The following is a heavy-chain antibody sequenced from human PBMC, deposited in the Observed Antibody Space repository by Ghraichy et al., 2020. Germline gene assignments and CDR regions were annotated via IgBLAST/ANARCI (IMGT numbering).Heavy chain of an antibody. J-gene: IGHJ5*01. D-gene: IGHD6-13*01. CDR2: ISRSGGST. CDR3: VWGQQLGS. Sequence: SCAASGFTFSNYAMSWVRQAPGKGLEWVSFISRSGGSTYYADSVKGRFTISRDNSKDTLYLQMNSLRAEDMALYYCVWGQQLGSWGQGTLVTVSS. CDR1: GFTFSNYA. V-gene: IGHV3-23*01.